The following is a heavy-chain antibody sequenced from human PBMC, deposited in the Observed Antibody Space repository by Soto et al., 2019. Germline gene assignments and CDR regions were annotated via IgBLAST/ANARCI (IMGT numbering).Heavy chain of an antibody. Sequence: GGSLRLSCEASGFAFDTYGMHWIRQGAGQGLEWVATMSYDGSKIYYRDSVRGRSSISRDDSKRTLYLQMKSLRAEDTAVYYCAKDRDPHSYYYLMDVCGQGTTVTVSS. CDR3: AKDRDPHSYYYLMDV. CDR2: MSYDGSKI. J-gene: IGHJ6*01. V-gene: IGHV3-30*18. CDR1: GFAFDTYG.